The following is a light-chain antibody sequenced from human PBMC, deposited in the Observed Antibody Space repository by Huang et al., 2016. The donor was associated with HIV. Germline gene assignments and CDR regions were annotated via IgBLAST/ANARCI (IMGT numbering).Light chain of an antibody. V-gene: IGKV3-11*01. Sequence: EIVLTQTPATLSFFPGQRVSLSCRASQNINTHLAWYQQRPGLPPRLLIYDASSRVPGVAARFSGSGSGTDFTLTISSLESEDFATYYCQQRVNGLTFGGGTKV. CDR2: DAS. J-gene: IGKJ4*01. CDR3: QQRVNGLT. CDR1: QNINTH.